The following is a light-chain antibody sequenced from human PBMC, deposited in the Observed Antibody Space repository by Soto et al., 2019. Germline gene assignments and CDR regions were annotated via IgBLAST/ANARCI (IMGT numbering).Light chain of an antibody. V-gene: IGKV1-33*01. CDR2: DAS. Sequence: IQVTQSPSALSASVGDIVTITFQASQDISDVLNWYQQQPGKAPKVLIYDASKLQTGVPSRFSGRGSGKDFTFTISSLQPDDSGTYYCQQFYDLPITFGQGTRLEI. J-gene: IGKJ5*01. CDR1: QDISDV. CDR3: QQFYDLPIT.